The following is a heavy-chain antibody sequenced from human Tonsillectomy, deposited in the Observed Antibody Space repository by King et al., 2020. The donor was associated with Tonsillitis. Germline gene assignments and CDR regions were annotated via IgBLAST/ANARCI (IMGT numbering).Heavy chain of an antibody. V-gene: IGHV3-30*18. CDR3: AKDGTARLDY. CDR2: ISYDGSNK. D-gene: IGHD2-21*02. Sequence: VQLVESGGSVVQPGRSLRLSCAASGFTFSSYGMHWVRQAPGKGLEWVALISYDGSNKYYADSVKGRFTISRDSSKNTLYLQMNSLRAEDTAVYYCAKDGTARLDYWGQGTLVTVSS. CDR1: GFTFSSYG. J-gene: IGHJ4*02.